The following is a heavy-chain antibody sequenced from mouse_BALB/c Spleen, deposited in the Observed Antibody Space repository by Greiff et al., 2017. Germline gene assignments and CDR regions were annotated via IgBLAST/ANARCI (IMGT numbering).Heavy chain of an antibody. V-gene: IGHV1-69*02. CDR2: IDPSDSYT. J-gene: IGHJ2*01. CDR3: ARSMEVPYYFDY. Sequence: QVQLKQPGAELVKPGASVKLSCKASGYTFTSYWMHWVKQRPGQGLEWIGEIDPSDSYTNYNQKFKGKATLTVDKSSSTAYMQLSSLTSEDSAVYYCARSMEVPYYFDYWGQGSTLTGSS. D-gene: IGHD2-14*01. CDR1: GYTFTSYW.